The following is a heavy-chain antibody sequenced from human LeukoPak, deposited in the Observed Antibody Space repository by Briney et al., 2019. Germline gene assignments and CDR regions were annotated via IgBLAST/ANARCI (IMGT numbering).Heavy chain of an antibody. Sequence: SETLSLTCTVSGGSITSSSDYWGWIRQPPGKGLEWIGTIYYSWSTQYNPSLKRRVTISVDTSKNQFSLKLSSVTAADTAVYYCARHQCSGTRCYNFYFYGMDVWGQGTTVTVSS. V-gene: IGHV4-39*01. J-gene: IGHJ6*02. D-gene: IGHD2-2*02. CDR1: GGSITSSSDY. CDR2: IYYSWST. CDR3: ARHQCSGTRCYNFYFYGMDV.